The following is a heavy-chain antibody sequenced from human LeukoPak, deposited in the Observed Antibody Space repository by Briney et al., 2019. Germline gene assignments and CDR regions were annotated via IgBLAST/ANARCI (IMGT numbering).Heavy chain of an antibody. Sequence: GGSLRLSCSASGFTFSSYAMHWVRQTPGKGLVWVSRINNDGSSTRNADAVKGRFTISRDNAKNTLYLQMNSLRPEDTAVYYCVRGDTYDYYYYYGMDVWGQGTTVTVSS. D-gene: IGHD5-18*01. CDR3: VRGDTYDYYYYYGMDV. J-gene: IGHJ6*02. CDR2: INNDGSST. CDR1: GFTFSSYA. V-gene: IGHV3-74*01.